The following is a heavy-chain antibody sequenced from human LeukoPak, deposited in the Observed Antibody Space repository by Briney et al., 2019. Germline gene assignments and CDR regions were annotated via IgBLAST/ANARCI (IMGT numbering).Heavy chain of an antibody. J-gene: IGHJ4*02. V-gene: IGHV3-48*01. D-gene: IGHD6-19*01. CDR1: GSTFSSYS. Sequence: GGSLRLSCVGSGSTFSSYSMNWVRQAPGKGLEWVSYISGTSNTIYYADSVKGRFTVSRDNAKNSLYLQMNSLRAEDTAIYYCARDLGSYSSGWYMGFDYWGQGTLVTVSS. CDR2: ISGTSNTI. CDR3: ARDLGSYSSGWYMGFDY.